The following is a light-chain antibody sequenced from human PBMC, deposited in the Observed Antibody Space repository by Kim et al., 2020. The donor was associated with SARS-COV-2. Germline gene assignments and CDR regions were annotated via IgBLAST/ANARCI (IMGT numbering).Light chain of an antibody. CDR2: EDN. Sequence: NFMLTQPHSVSESPGKTVTISCTRSSGRIASNFVQWYQQRPGSAPTSVIYEDNQRPSWVPDRFSGSIDDSSNSASLTISGLKTEDEADYYCQSGRLFGGGTQLTVL. J-gene: IGLJ2*01. CDR1: SGRIASNF. V-gene: IGLV6-57*04. CDR3: QSGRL.